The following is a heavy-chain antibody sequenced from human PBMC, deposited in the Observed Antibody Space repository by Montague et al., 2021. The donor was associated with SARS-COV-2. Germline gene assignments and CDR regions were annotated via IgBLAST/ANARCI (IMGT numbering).Heavy chain of an antibody. CDR3: AKSFSGTRNWFDI. D-gene: IGHD1-14*01. CDR1: GFIFTNYG. J-gene: IGHJ5*02. CDR2: ISGFGGGT. Sequence: RILSFAASGFIFTNYGMNWVRRAPGKGLESVAGISGFGGGTYYSDSVKGRFTISRATSNSTLFLQMDGLRAEDTAIYYCAKSFSGTRNWFDIWGQGTLVTVSS. V-gene: IGHV3-23*01.